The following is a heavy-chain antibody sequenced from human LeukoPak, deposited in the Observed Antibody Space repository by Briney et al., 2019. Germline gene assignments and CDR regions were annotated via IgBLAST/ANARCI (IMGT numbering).Heavy chain of an antibody. Sequence: GGSLRLSCAASGFTFSSYAMSWVRQAPGKGLEWVSAISGSGGSTYYADSVKGRFTISRDNSKNTLYLQMKSLRAEDTAVYYCAKPKYSGTYGGFDYWGQGTLVTVSS. CDR1: GFTFSSYA. CDR3: AKPKYSGTYGGFDY. CDR2: ISGSGGST. D-gene: IGHD1-26*01. V-gene: IGHV3-23*01. J-gene: IGHJ4*02.